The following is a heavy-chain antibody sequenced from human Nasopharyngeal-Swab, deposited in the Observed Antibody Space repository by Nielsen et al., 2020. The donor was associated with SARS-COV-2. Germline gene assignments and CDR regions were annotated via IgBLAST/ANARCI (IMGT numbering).Heavy chain of an antibody. J-gene: IGHJ6*03. CDR3: AREYMSYCSSTSCYGGIYYYYYMDV. Sequence: SVKVSCKASGGTFSSYAISWVRQAPGQGLEWMGGIIPIFGTANYAQKFQGRVTITADEYTITAYMELSRLRSEDTAVYYCAREYMSYCSSTSCYGGIYYYYYMDVWGKGTTVTVSS. CDR2: IIPIFGTA. D-gene: IGHD2-2*01. CDR1: GGTFSSYA. V-gene: IGHV1-69*13.